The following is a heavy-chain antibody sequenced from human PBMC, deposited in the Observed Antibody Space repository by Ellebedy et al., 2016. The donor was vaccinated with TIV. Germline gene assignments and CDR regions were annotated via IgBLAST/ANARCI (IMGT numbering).Heavy chain of an antibody. CDR2: IYYSGNT. V-gene: IGHV4-39*02. CDR1: GGSISSSSYY. D-gene: IGHD6-13*01. Sequence: MPSETLSLTCTVSGGSISSSSYYWGWIRQPPGKGLEWIGSIYYSGNTYYNPSLKSQVTISVDTSKNQFPLKVTSVTAADTAIYYCAREGRSSWYSGYYYYGMDVWGQGTTVTVSS. CDR3: AREGRSSWYSGYYYYGMDV. J-gene: IGHJ6*02.